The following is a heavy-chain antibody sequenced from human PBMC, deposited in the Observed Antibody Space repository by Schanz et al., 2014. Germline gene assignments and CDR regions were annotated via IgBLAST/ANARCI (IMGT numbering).Heavy chain of an antibody. CDR3: AKQHGVIQQVSDY. D-gene: IGHD3-22*01. CDR1: GFIFTSYS. CDR2: ISWNSGSI. Sequence: EVQLVESGGGLVKSGGSLRLSCATSGFIFTSYSMHWVRQAPGKGLEWVSSISWNSGSIDYADSVKGRFTISRDNSKNTLYLQMNSLRAEDTAVYYCAKQHGVIQQVSDYWGQGTLVTVSS. V-gene: IGHV3-21*04. J-gene: IGHJ4*02.